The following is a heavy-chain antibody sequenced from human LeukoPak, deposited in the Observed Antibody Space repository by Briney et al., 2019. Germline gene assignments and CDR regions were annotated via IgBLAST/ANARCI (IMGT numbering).Heavy chain of an antibody. CDR3: AKENSAYYYDH. CDR2: ITSRGDAT. D-gene: IGHD1-26*01. CDR1: GFTFSNYD. J-gene: IGHJ4*02. Sequence: GGSLRLSCAASGFTFSNYDMSWVRQAPGKGLEWVSSITSRGDATYYTDSAQGRFTISRDSSKNTLSLQMISLRAEDTAVYYCAKENSAYYYDHWGQGSLATVSS. V-gene: IGHV3-23*01.